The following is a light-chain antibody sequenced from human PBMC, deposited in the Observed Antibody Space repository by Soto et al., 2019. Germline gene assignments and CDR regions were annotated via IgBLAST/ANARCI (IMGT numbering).Light chain of an antibody. J-gene: IGKJ5*01. V-gene: IGKV1-33*01. CDR1: QNINNY. Sequence: QLTQSPSSPPASVGVRVTITCQASQNINNYLNWYQQKPGRAPKLLIFGASGFEAGVPSRFSGSGSGIDFTFIISRLEPEDIATYYCHQYENLPTFGQGTRLDIK. CDR2: GAS. CDR3: HQYENLPT.